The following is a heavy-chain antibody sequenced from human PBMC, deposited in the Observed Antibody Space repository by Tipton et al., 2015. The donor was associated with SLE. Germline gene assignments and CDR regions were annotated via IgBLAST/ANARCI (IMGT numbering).Heavy chain of an antibody. CDR3: AGQGNVDYGDYGPSAFDI. V-gene: IGHV3-9*01. CDR1: GFTFHDYA. Sequence: SLRLSCAASGFTFHDYAMHWVRQVPGKGLEWVSSINWDSGLIGYADSVKGRFTISRDNAANSLYLDMHSLRPEDTALYYCAGQGNVDYGDYGPSAFDIWGQGTMVTVSS. CDR2: INWDSGLI. J-gene: IGHJ3*02. D-gene: IGHD4-17*01.